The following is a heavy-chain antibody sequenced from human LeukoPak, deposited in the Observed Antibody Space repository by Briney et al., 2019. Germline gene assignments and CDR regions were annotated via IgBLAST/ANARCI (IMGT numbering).Heavy chain of an antibody. D-gene: IGHD6-13*01. CDR3: AGRRITAAAYDD. CDR1: GFTVSNNY. V-gene: IGHV3-66*02. J-gene: IGHJ4*02. Sequence: GGSLRLSCAASGFTVSNNYMIWVRQAPGKGLECVSMINGGGGTDYADSVKGRFTISRDNSKNTLFLQMNSLRLDDTAVYYCAGRRITAAAYDDWGRGTLVSVSS. CDR2: INGGGGT.